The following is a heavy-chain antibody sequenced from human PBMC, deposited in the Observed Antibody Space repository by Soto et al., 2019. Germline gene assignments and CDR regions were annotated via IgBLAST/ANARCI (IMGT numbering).Heavy chain of an antibody. Sequence: ASVKVSCKASGGTFSSYAISWVRQAPGQGLEWMGGIIPIFGTANYAQKFQGRVTITADESTSTAYMELSSLRSEDTAVYYCASPGYSYGNYYYFDYWGQGTLVTVSS. J-gene: IGHJ4*02. CDR3: ASPGYSYGNYYYFDY. D-gene: IGHD5-18*01. V-gene: IGHV1-69*13. CDR2: IIPIFGTA. CDR1: GGTFSSYA.